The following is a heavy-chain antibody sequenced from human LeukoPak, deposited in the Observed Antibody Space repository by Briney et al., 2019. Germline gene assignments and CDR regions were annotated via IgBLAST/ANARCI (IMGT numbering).Heavy chain of an antibody. V-gene: IGHV1-69*05. Sequence: SVKVSCKASGGTFSSYAISWVRQAPGQGLEWMGRIIPIFGTANYAQRFQGRVTITTDESTSTAYMELSSLRSEDTAVYYCAREKNRGYYFDYWGQGTLVTVSS. CDR1: GGTFSSYA. CDR3: AREKNRGYYFDY. J-gene: IGHJ4*02. CDR2: IIPIFGTA. D-gene: IGHD7-27*01.